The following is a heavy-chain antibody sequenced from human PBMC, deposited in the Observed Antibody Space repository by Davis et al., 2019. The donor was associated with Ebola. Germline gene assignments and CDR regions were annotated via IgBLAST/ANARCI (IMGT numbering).Heavy chain of an antibody. D-gene: IGHD6-19*01. CDR2: ITHDGSVK. Sequence: PGGSLRLSCAASGFTFSTYWMAWGRQAPGKGLEWVAHITHDGSVKDYVDSVKGRFTISRDNAKNSLYLQMNSLRVEDTAVYYCVRDGWASLFDYWGQGTLVTVSS. J-gene: IGHJ4*02. CDR1: GFTFSTYW. V-gene: IGHV3-7*03. CDR3: VRDGWASLFDY.